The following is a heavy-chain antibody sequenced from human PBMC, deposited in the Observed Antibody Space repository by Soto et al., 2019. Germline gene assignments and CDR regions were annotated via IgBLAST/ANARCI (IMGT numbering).Heavy chain of an antibody. J-gene: IGHJ3*02. D-gene: IGHD1-26*01. V-gene: IGHV4-30-2*01. CDR3: ASTSLVPHDAFDI. Sequence: SETLSLTCAVSGGSISSGGYSWIWIRQPPGKGLEWIGYIYHSGSTYYNPSLKSRVTISVDRSKNQFSLKLSSVTAADTAVYYCASTSLVPHDAFDIWGQGTMVTV. CDR1: GGSISSGGYS. CDR2: IYHSGST.